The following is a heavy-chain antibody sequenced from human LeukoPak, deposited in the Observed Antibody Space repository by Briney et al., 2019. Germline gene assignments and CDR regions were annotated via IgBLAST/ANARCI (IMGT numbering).Heavy chain of an antibody. CDR3: ARHKGGGSYAYFDY. CDR1: GYSFTSDW. D-gene: IGHD1-26*01. CDR2: IYPGNSDT. Sequence: GESLKISCKSSGYSFTSDWIGWVRQMPGKGLELMGIIYPGNSDTRYSPSFQGQVTISADKSISTAYLQWNSLKASDTAMYYCARHKGGGSYAYFDYWGQGTLVTVSS. V-gene: IGHV5-51*01. J-gene: IGHJ4*02.